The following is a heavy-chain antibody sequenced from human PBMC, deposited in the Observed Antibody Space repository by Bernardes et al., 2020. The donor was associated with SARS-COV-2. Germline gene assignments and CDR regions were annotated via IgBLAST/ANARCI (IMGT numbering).Heavy chain of an antibody. Sequence: ASVKVSGKASGYTFTGYYMHWVRQAPGQGLEWMGWINPNSGGTNYAQKFQGWVTMTRDTSISTAYMELSRLRSDDTAVYYCARGPLYYYYGMDVWGQGTTVTVSS. CDR3: ARGPLYYYYGMDV. J-gene: IGHJ6*02. CDR1: GYTFTGYY. V-gene: IGHV1-2*04. CDR2: INPNSGGT.